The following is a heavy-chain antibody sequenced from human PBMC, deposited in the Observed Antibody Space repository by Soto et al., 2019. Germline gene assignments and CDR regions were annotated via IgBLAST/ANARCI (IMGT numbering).Heavy chain of an antibody. Sequence: ASVKVSCKASGYTFTSYDINWVRQATGQGLEWMGWMNPNSGNTGYAQKFQGRVTMTRNTSISTAYMELSSLRSEDTAVYYCARGWDYDYIWGSYRSNWFDPWGQGTLVTVSS. CDR2: MNPNSGNT. CDR3: ARGWDYDYIWGSYRSNWFDP. V-gene: IGHV1-8*01. CDR1: GYTFTSYD. J-gene: IGHJ5*02. D-gene: IGHD3-16*02.